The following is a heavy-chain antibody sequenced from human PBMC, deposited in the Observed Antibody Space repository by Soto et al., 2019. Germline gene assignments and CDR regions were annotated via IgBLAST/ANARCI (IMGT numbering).Heavy chain of an antibody. V-gene: IGHV3-74*01. D-gene: IGHD1-26*01. CDR2: INSDGSST. Sequence: SLRLSCAASGFPFSSYWMHSVRQAPGKGLVWVSRINSDGSSTSYAASVKGRFTISRDNAKNTLYLQMNSLRAEDTAVYYCARVGPLSSHRSPNDYWGQGTLVTVSS. CDR1: GFPFSSYW. J-gene: IGHJ4*02. CDR3: ARVGPLSSHRSPNDY.